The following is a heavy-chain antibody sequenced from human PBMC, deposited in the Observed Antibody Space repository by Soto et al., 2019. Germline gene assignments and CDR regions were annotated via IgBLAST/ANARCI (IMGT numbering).Heavy chain of an antibody. V-gene: IGHV2-5*02. Sequence: QITLKESGPTLVKPTQTLTLTCTFSGFSLSTPGVGVGWLRQPPGKAPDYLALIYWDDDKRYSPSLKSRLTITKDTSKNEVVLTMTNMDPVDTATYYCAHRRGGYNWNDAHFDYWGQGTLVTVSS. D-gene: IGHD1-20*01. CDR3: AHRRGGYNWNDAHFDY. CDR2: IYWDDDK. J-gene: IGHJ4*02. CDR1: GFSLSTPGVG.